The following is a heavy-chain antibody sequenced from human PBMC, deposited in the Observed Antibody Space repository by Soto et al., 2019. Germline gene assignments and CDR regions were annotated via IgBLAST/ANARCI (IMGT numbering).Heavy chain of an antibody. V-gene: IGHV3-48*02. CDR2: ISSSSSTI. Sequence: GGSLRLSCAASGFTFSSYSMNWVRQAPGKGLEWVSYISSSSSTIYYAGSVKGRFTISRENAKNSLYLQMNSLRDEDTAVYYCAREMSGPLIAAAGTIDYWGQGTLVTVSS. CDR3: AREMSGPLIAAAGTIDY. CDR1: GFTFSSYS. J-gene: IGHJ4*02. D-gene: IGHD6-13*01.